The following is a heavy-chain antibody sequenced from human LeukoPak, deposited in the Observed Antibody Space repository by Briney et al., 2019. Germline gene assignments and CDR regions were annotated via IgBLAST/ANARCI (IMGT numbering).Heavy chain of an antibody. CDR1: GFTFSSYS. J-gene: IGHJ4*02. CDR3: ARGSVVRGGNLN. D-gene: IGHD3-10*01. Sequence: GRSLRLSCAASGFTFSSYSMNWVRQAPGKGLEWVSSISSSSSYIYYADSVKGRFTISRDNAKNSLYLQMNSLRAEDTAVYYCARGSVVRGGNLNWGQGTLVTVSS. V-gene: IGHV3-21*01. CDR2: ISSSSSYI.